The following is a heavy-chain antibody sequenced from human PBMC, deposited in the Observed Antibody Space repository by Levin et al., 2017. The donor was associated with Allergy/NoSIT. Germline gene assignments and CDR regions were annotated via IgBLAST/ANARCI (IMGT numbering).Heavy chain of an antibody. CDR1: GSTFYTFW. J-gene: IGHJ4*02. V-gene: IGHV5-51*01. D-gene: IGHD3-3*01. CDR2: IYPSDSDS. Sequence: GGSLRLSCKVSGSTFYTFWIGWVRQKPGKGLEWMGIIYPSDSDSRYNPSFQGHVTFSVDKATSTAYLRWNSLTTSDSAMYFCARLRPDDYDYWSGYYGTSLFDYWGQGTQVTVSS. CDR3: ARLRPDDYDYWSGYYGTSLFDY.